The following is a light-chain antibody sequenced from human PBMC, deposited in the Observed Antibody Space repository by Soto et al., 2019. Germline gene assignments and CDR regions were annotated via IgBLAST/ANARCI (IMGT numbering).Light chain of an antibody. CDR2: RAS. J-gene: IGKJ1*01. CDR1: QSISSW. CDR3: QQYNTWPPT. V-gene: IGKV1-5*03. Sequence: DIQMTQSPSTLSASVGDRVTITCRASQSISSWLAWYQQKPGQAPKFLIYRASTLETGVPSRFSGSGSGTEFTLTISSLQPDDFATYYCQQYNTWPPTFGQGTKVEV.